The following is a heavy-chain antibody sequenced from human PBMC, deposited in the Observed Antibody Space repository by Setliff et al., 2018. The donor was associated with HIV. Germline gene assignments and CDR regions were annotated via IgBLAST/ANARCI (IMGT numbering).Heavy chain of an antibody. V-gene: IGHV1-24*01. J-gene: IGHJ3*02. CDR3: ATFDPFYYDSSGYPRAFDI. CDR2: FDPEGGET. D-gene: IGHD3-22*01. Sequence: ASVKVSCKVSGYTLTELSRHWVRQAPGKGLGWMGGFDPEGGETIYAQKFQGRVTMTEDTSTDTAYMELSSLRSEDTAVYYCATFDPFYYDSSGYPRAFDIWGQGTMVTVSS. CDR1: GYTLTELS.